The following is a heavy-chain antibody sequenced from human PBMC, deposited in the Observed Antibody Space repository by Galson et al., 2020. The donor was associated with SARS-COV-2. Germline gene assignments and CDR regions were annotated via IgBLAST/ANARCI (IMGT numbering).Heavy chain of an antibody. V-gene: IGHV3-30-3*01. Sequence: TGGSLRTPRAASGFTLSSHAMHRVRQAPGKGPEWVAVISYEGSNKYYADSVKGRFTISRDNSKNTPYLQMNSLRAEDTAVYYFARGAPSLILWFGEFCDYWGQGTLVTVSS. J-gene: IGHJ4*02. CDR2: ISYEGSNK. CDR3: ARGAPSLILWFGEFCDY. D-gene: IGHD3-10*01. CDR1: GFTLSSHA.